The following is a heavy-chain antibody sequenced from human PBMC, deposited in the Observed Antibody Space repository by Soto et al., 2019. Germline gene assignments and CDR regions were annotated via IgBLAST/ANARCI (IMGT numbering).Heavy chain of an antibody. Sequence: GASVKVSCKASGGTFSSYAISWVRQAPGQGLEWMGGIIPIFGTANYAQKFQGRVTITADESTSTAYMELSSLRSEDTAVYYCARDKTIFGVVYGMDVWGQGTTVTVSS. CDR3: ARDKTIFGVVYGMDV. CDR2: IIPIFGTA. D-gene: IGHD3-3*01. J-gene: IGHJ6*02. CDR1: GGTFSSYA. V-gene: IGHV1-69*13.